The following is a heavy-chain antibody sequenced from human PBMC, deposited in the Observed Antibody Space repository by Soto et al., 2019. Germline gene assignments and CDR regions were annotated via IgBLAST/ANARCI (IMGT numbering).Heavy chain of an antibody. J-gene: IGHJ6*03. V-gene: IGHV4-31*03. CDR2: IYYSGST. D-gene: IGHD3-16*01. Sequence: PSETLSLTCTVSGGSISSGGYYWSWIRQHPGKGLEWIGYIYYSGSTYYNPSLKSRVTISVDTSKNQFSLKLSSVTAADTAVYYCARDRGSGGGYYYMDVWGKGTTVTVSS. CDR1: GGSISSGGYY. CDR3: ARDRGSGGGYYYMDV.